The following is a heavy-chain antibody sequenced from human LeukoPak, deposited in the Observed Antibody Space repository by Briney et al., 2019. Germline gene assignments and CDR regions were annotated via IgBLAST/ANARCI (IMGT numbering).Heavy chain of an antibody. CDR2: ISWNSGSI. Sequence: GGSLRLSCAASGFTFDDYAMHWVRQAPGKGLEWVSGISWNSGSIGYADSVKGRFTISRDNAKNSLYLQMNSLRAEDTALYYCAKDSGVAVAGHYYYYGMDVWGQGTTVTVSS. V-gene: IGHV3-9*01. J-gene: IGHJ6*02. D-gene: IGHD6-19*01. CDR3: AKDSGVAVAGHYYYYGMDV. CDR1: GFTFDDYA.